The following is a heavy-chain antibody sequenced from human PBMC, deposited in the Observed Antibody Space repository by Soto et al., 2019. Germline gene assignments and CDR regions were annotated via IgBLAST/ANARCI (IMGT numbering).Heavy chain of an antibody. Sequence: QVQLQESGPGLVKPSETLSLTCTVSGGSVSSGSYYWSWIRQPPGKGLEWIGYIYYSGSTNYNPSRKSRVTISVDTSKNQFALKLSSVTAADTAVYYCARDGGGYNLDYWGQGTLVTVSS. D-gene: IGHD5-12*01. CDR2: IYYSGST. J-gene: IGHJ4*02. CDR3: ARDGGGYNLDY. V-gene: IGHV4-61*01. CDR1: GGSVSSGSYY.